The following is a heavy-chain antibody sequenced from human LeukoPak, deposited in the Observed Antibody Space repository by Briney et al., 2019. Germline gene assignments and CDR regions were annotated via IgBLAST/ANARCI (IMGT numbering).Heavy chain of an antibody. CDR2: INPNSGGT. CDR1: GYTFTGYY. J-gene: IGHJ4*02. Sequence: ASVTVSCKASGYTFTGYYMHWVRQAPGQGLEWMGWINPNSGGTNYAQKFQGRVTMTRDTSISTAYMELSRLRSDDTAVYYCATLGYSSGWYPDYWGQGTLVTVSS. D-gene: IGHD6-19*01. CDR3: ATLGYSSGWYPDY. V-gene: IGHV1-2*02.